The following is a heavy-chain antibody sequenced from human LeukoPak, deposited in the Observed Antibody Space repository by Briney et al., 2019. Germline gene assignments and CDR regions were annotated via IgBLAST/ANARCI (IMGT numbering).Heavy chain of an antibody. D-gene: IGHD2-15*01. Sequence: GASVKVSCKASGYTFTSYGISWVRQAPGQGLEWMGWISAYNGNTNYAQKLQGRVTMTTDTSTSTAYMELRSLRSDDTAVYYCARVFGVEVVAATGNWFDPWGQGTLVTVSS. CDR3: ARVFGVEVVAATGNWFDP. V-gene: IGHV1-18*01. J-gene: IGHJ5*02. CDR2: ISAYNGNT. CDR1: GYTFTSYG.